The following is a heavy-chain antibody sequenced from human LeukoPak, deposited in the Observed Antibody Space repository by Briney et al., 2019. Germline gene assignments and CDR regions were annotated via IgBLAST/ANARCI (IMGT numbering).Heavy chain of an antibody. CDR2: INGDGRIL. D-gene: IGHD1-26*01. V-gene: IGHV3-74*01. J-gene: IGHJ4*01. CDR1: GFXFSSYW. CDR3: ARDLLTYSGSYPVY. Sequence: GGSLRLSCAASGFXFSSYWIHWVRQVPGMGLVWVSRINGDGRILSHVDSVKGRFTISRDNAKNTLYLQMNSLRAEDTAVYYCARDLLTYSGSYPVYWGQGTPVTVSS.